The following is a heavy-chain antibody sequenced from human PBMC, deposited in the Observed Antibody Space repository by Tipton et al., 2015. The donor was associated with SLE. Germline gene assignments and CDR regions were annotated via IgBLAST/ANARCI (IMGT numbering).Heavy chain of an antibody. CDR2: IYYSGST. CDR1: GGSISSHY. J-gene: IGHJ4*02. Sequence: TLSLTCTVSGGSISSHYWSWIRQPPGKGLEWIGYIYYSGSTNYNPSLKSRVTISVDTSKNQFSLKLSSVTAADTAVYYCARVLTGAPVYFDYWGQGTLVTVSS. V-gene: IGHV4-59*11. D-gene: IGHD1-26*01. CDR3: ARVLTGAPVYFDY.